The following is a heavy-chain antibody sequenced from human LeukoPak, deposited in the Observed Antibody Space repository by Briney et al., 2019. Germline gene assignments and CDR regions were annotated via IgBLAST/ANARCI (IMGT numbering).Heavy chain of an antibody. CDR2: IYSSGYP. V-gene: IGHV3-53*01. D-gene: IGHD6-6*01. Sequence: GGSLRLSCAASGFSVNTNYMSWVRQAPGKGLEWVSVIYSSGYPYYADSVKGRFAISRDDSKNMIYLQMNGLRAEDTAVYYCVKDPGGQVSARPALSLSGCFDSWGQGALVIVSS. CDR3: VKDPGGQVSARPALSLSGCFDS. CDR1: GFSVNTNY. J-gene: IGHJ4*02.